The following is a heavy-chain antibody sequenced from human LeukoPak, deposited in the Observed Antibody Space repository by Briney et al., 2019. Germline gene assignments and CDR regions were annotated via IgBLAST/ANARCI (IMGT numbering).Heavy chain of an antibody. CDR2: IYYSGST. CDR1: GGSISSHY. Sequence: SETLSLTCTVSGGSISSHYWSWIRQPPGKGLEWIGYIYYSGSTNYNPSLKSRVTISVDTSKNQFSLKLSSVTAADTAVYYCARARIPEGYFDYWGQGTLVTVSS. D-gene: IGHD1-14*01. J-gene: IGHJ4*02. V-gene: IGHV4-59*11. CDR3: ARARIPEGYFDY.